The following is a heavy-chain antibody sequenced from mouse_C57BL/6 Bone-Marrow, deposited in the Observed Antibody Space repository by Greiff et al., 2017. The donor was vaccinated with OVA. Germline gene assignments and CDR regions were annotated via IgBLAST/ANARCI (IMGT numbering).Heavy chain of an antibody. D-gene: IGHD4-1*01. CDR1: GYTFTSYW. J-gene: IGHJ2*01. CDR2: IHPDSGST. V-gene: IGHV1-64*01. Sequence: QVQLKQPGAELVKPGASVKLSCKASGYTFTSYWMHWVKQRPGQGLEWIGMIHPDSGSTNYTEKFTSKATLTVDKSSSTAYMRLSSLTAEDSAVDFCSRGYWDDFDDWGQGTTLTVSS. CDR3: SRGYWDDFDD.